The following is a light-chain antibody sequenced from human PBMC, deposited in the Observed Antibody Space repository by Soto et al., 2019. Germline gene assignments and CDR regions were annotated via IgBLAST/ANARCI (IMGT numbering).Light chain of an antibody. CDR3: QTWGTGIRV. CDR2: LNSDGSH. J-gene: IGLJ2*01. V-gene: IGLV4-69*01. CDR1: SGHSSYA. Sequence: QSVLTQSPSASASLGASVKLTCTLSSGHSSYAIAWHQQQPEKGPRYLMKLNSDGSHSKGDGIPDRFSGSSSGAERYLTISSRQSEDEADYYCQTWGTGIRVFGGGTKLTV.